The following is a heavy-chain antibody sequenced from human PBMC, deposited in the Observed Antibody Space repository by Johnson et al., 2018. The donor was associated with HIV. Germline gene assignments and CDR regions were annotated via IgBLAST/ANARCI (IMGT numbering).Heavy chain of an antibody. CDR2: IYSGGST. Sequence: VQLVETGGGLIQPGGSLRLSCAASGFTVSSNYMSWVRQAPGKGLEWVSIIYSGGSTYYAESVKGRFTISRDNSKNTLYLQMNSLRTEDTALYYCAKSLKIVVVISAFDIWGQGTMVTVSS. CDR1: GFTVSSNY. D-gene: IGHD3-22*01. J-gene: IGHJ3*02. V-gene: IGHV3-53*05. CDR3: AKSLKIVVVISAFDI.